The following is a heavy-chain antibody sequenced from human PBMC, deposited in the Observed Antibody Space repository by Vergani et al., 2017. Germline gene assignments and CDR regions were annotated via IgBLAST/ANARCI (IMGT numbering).Heavy chain of an antibody. CDR2: ISSSSSYI. J-gene: IGHJ6*03. CDR1: GFTFSSYS. V-gene: IGHV3-21*01. D-gene: IGHD6-13*01. CDR3: ARVGFYSSSCGDYYYMDV. Sequence: EVQLVESGGGLVKPGGSLRLSCAASGFTFSSYSMNWVRQAPGKGLEWVSSISSSSSYIYYADSVKGRFTISRDNAKNSLYLQMNSLRAEDTAVYYCARVGFYSSSCGDYYYMDVWGKGTTVTVSS.